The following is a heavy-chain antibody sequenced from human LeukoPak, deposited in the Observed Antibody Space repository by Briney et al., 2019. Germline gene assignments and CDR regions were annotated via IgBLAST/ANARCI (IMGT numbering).Heavy chain of an antibody. Sequence: ASVKVSCKAYGYTFTSYGISWVRQAPGQGLEWMGWINPNSGGTNYAQKFQGRVTMTRDTSISTAYMELSRLRSDDTAVYYCARDRDSSSWSPSYAFDIWGQGTMVTVSS. CDR1: GYTFTSYG. J-gene: IGHJ3*02. CDR3: ARDRDSSSWSPSYAFDI. V-gene: IGHV1-2*02. CDR2: INPNSGGT. D-gene: IGHD6-13*01.